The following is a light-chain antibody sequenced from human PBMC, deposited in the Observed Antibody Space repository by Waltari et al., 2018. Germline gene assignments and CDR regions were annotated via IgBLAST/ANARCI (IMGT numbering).Light chain of an antibody. V-gene: IGKV4-1*01. CDR3: QQYYNTQWT. Sequence: DIVMTQSPDSLAVSLGERATINSTSSQSVLFSSNNKNYLAWYQQKPGQPPQLLIYWASTRESGVPDRFAGSGSGTDFTLTISTLQAEDVAVYYCQQYYNTQWTFGQGTKVEIK. J-gene: IGKJ1*01. CDR2: WAS. CDR1: QSVLFSSNNKNY.